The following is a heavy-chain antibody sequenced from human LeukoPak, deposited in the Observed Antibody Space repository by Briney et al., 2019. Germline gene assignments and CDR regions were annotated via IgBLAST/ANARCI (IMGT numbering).Heavy chain of an antibody. CDR1: GXTFSNCW. CDR2: INSDGSRK. D-gene: IGHD3-10*01. V-gene: IGHV3-74*01. CDR3: GIYMVRALSTDY. Sequence: GGSLRLSCAGSGXTFSNCWMHWVRXAPGKGLVWVSGINSDGSRKNYADSVKGRSTNSRDKANNPLYLQMDSLRDEDTAVYYCGIYMVRALSTDYWGQGTLVTVSS. J-gene: IGHJ4*02.